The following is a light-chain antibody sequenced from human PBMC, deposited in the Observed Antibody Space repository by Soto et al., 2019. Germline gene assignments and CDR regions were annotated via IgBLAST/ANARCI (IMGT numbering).Light chain of an antibody. CDR1: SSDIGSYDY. J-gene: IGLJ2*01. Sequence: QSALTQPASVSGSPGQSITISCTETSSDIGSYDYVSWYQQHPGKAPKLMVYDVSNRPSGVSNRFSGSKSGNTASLTISGLQAEDEADYYCSSYTSSSVVFGGGTKLTVL. CDR2: DVS. CDR3: SSYTSSSVV. V-gene: IGLV2-14*01.